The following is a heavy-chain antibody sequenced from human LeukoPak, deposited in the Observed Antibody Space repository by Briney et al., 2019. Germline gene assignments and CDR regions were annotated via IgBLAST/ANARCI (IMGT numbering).Heavy chain of an antibody. CDR2: IYYSGST. J-gene: IGHJ4*02. Sequence: KPSETLSLTCTVSGGSISSYYWSWIRQPPGKGLEWIGYIYYSGSTNYNPSLKSRVTISVDTSKNQFSLKLSSVTAADTAVYYCARGQPDYDYVWGSYRYNTPFDYWGQGTLVTVSS. CDR3: ARGQPDYDYVWGSYRYNTPFDY. V-gene: IGHV4-59*01. CDR1: GGSISSYY. D-gene: IGHD3-16*02.